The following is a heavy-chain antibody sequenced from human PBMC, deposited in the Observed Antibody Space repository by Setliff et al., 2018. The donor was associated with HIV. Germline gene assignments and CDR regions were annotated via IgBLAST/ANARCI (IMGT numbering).Heavy chain of an antibody. V-gene: IGHV1-18*01. CDR2: ISAYNGDT. Sequence: SVKVSCKASGYTFTSYGISWVRQAPGQGLEWMGWISAYNGDTHFEQNLQGRVTMTTDTSTSTAYMELRSLRSDDTAMFYCARDPGYCSGGRCYGAYFQHWGQGTLVTVSS. CDR3: ARDPGYCSGGRCYGAYFQH. J-gene: IGHJ1*01. D-gene: IGHD2-15*01. CDR1: GYTFTSYG.